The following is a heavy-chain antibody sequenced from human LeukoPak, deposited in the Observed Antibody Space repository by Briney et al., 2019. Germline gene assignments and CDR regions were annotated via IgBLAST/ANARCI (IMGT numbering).Heavy chain of an antibody. CDR1: GGSISSSYYY. V-gene: IGHV4-39*01. D-gene: IGHD6-19*01. CDR2: IYHSGST. CDR3: ASHGYSSGWYGDYFDY. Sequence: SETLSLTCTVSGGSISSSYYYWGWIRQPPGKGLEWIGSIYHSGSTFYNPSLKSRVIISVDTSKNQFSLRLSSVTAADTAVYYCASHGYSSGWYGDYFDYWGQGTLVTVSS. J-gene: IGHJ4*02.